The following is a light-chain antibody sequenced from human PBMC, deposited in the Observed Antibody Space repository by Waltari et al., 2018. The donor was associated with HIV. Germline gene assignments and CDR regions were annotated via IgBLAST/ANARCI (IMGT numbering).Light chain of an antibody. Sequence: QSVLTQPPSVSAAPGQKVNISCSGSGSNIANNFVSWYQQLPGTAPKLLIFDNTKCPSGIPDRFSGSRSGTSATLGITGLQTGDEADYYGGTWDSRLTTVVFGGGTKLTVL. CDR3: GTWDSRLTTVV. CDR1: GSNIANNF. CDR2: DNT. J-gene: IGLJ2*01. V-gene: IGLV1-51*01.